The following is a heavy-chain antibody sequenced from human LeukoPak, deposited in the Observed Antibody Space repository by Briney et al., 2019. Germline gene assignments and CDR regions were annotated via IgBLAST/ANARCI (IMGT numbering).Heavy chain of an antibody. V-gene: IGHV3-23*01. Sequence: GGSLRLSCATSGFTFDYYAMSWVRQAPGKGLEWVSAVTGSGDNTYYADSVKGRFTVSRDNSKNTLYLQINSLRAEDTAVYHCAKAGLVGAPYYCYYYMDVWGKGTTVTVS. CDR1: GFTFDYYA. CDR2: VTGSGDNT. CDR3: AKAGLVGAPYYCYYYMDV. D-gene: IGHD1-26*01. J-gene: IGHJ6*03.